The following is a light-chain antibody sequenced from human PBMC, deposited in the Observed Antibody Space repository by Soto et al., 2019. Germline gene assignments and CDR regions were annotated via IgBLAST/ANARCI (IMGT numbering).Light chain of an antibody. Sequence: DVVLTQTPLSLPVSLGQPASISCKSSQSLVYSDGNTYLSWFQQRPGQPPRLLIYRVSNRFSGVPDRFSGSGAGTDFTLKISRVEAEDVGVYYCLQLAHLPRSFGQGTKVEI. CDR2: RVS. V-gene: IGKV2-24*01. CDR1: QSLVYSDGNTY. CDR3: LQLAHLPRS. J-gene: IGKJ1*01.